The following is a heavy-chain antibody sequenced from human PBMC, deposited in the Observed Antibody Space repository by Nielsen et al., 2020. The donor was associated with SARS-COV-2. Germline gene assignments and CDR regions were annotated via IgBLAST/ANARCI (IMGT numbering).Heavy chain of an antibody. V-gene: IGHV4-34*01. CDR1: GGSFSGYY. Sequence: SETLSLTFTVYGGSFSGYYWSWIRQPPGKGLQWIGEINHSGSTNYNPSLKSRVTISVDTSKNQFSLRLTSVTAADTAVYYCTGGFREFSRWFDPWGQGTLVTVSS. CDR3: TGGFREFSRWFDP. J-gene: IGHJ5*02. D-gene: IGHD1-14*01. CDR2: INHSGST.